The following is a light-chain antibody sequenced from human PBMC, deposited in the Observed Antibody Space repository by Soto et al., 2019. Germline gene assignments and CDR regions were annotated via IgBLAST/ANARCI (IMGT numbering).Light chain of an antibody. CDR2: GSS. Sequence: EIVMTQSPATLSVSPGERATLSCRASQSVSSNLAWYQQKPGQAPRLLIYGSSSRASGIPARFSGSGSGTDFTLTISSLQPEDFAVYYCQQYSNWLTFGGGTKVEIK. J-gene: IGKJ4*01. V-gene: IGKV3-15*01. CDR3: QQYSNWLT. CDR1: QSVSSN.